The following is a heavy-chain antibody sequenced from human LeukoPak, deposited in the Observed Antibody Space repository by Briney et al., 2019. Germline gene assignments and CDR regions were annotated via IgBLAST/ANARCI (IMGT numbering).Heavy chain of an antibody. Sequence: GMSLRLSCAASGFTFSSYGMHWVRQAPGKGLEWVAVIWNDGSNKYYADSVKGRFTISRDNSKNTLYLQMNSLRAEDTAVYYCARDALYYYDSSGYYYWYFDLWGRGTLVTVSS. CDR3: ARDALYYYDSSGYYYWYFDL. J-gene: IGHJ2*01. D-gene: IGHD3-22*01. CDR1: GFTFSSYG. CDR2: IWNDGSNK. V-gene: IGHV3-33*01.